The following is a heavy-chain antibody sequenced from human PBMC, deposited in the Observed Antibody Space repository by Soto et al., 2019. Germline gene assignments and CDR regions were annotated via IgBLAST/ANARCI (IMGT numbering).Heavy chain of an antibody. V-gene: IGHV3-30-3*01. J-gene: IGHJ6*02. CDR1: GFTFSSYA. CDR3: AKGGVGRAVLTYYYSDYGMDV. CDR2: ISYDGSNK. D-gene: IGHD3-10*01. Sequence: QVQLVESGGGVVQPGRSLRLSCAASGFTFSSYAMHWVRQAPGKGLEWVAVISYDGSNKYYADSVKGRFTISRDNSKNTPDLQMNSPGAEDTAVHYCAKGGVGRAVLTYYYSDYGMDVWGQGSTVTLPS.